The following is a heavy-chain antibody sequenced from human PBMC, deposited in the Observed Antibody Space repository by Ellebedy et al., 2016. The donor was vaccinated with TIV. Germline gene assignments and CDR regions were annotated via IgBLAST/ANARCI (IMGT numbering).Heavy chain of an antibody. D-gene: IGHD5-18*01. CDR1: GGSIRSYY. CDR3: ARVSMVKGTLMDV. CDR2: VYYSGST. J-gene: IGHJ6*02. V-gene: IGHV4-59*01. Sequence: MPSETLSLTCTVSGGSIRSYYWSWIRQPPGKGLEWIGYVYYSGSTNYNPSLKSRVTISVDTSKNQFSLKLSSVTAADTAVYYCARVSMVKGTLMDVWGQGTTVTVSS.